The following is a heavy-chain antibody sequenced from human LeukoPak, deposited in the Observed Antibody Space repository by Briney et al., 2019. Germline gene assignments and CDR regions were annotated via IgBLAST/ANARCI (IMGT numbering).Heavy chain of an antibody. J-gene: IGHJ4*02. CDR2: IYHSGST. CDR3: ARDFGYSSGWGYYFDY. Sequence: SETLSLTCTVSGGSTGSDYWSWIRQPPGKGLEWIGSIYHSGSTYYNPSLKSRVTISVDTSKNQFSLKLSSVTAADTAVYYCARDFGYSSGWGYYFDYWGQGTLVTVSS. D-gene: IGHD6-19*01. CDR1: GGSTGSDY. V-gene: IGHV4-38-2*02.